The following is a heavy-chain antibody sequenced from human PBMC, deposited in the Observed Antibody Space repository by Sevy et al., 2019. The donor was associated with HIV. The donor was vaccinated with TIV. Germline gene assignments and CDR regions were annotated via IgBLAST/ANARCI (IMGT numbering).Heavy chain of an antibody. CDR2: INQDGSEK. J-gene: IGHJ5*01. V-gene: IGHV3-7*01. Sequence: GGSLRLSCAVSGFTFSSYWMSWVRQAPGKGLEWVANINQDGSEKYYVDSVKGRFTISRDSAKNSVYVQMNSLRDEDTGVYYCVRDRSIRWFDSWGQGTLVTVSS. D-gene: IGHD6-13*01. CDR1: GFTFSSYW. CDR3: VRDRSIRWFDS.